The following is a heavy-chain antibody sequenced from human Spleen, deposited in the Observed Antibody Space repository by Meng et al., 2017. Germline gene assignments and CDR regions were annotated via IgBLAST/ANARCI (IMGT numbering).Heavy chain of an antibody. Sequence: GGSLRLSCAGSGFTFRSYWMSWVRQAPGKGLEWVANIKQDGSEKYYVDSVKGRFTISRDNVKNSLFLGMNSLRAEDTAVYYCARIHGGATPGTKYYYGMDVWGQGTTVTVSS. V-gene: IGHV3-7*01. D-gene: IGHD1-26*01. CDR2: IKQDGSEK. J-gene: IGHJ6*02. CDR3: ARIHGGATPGTKYYYGMDV. CDR1: GFTFRSYW.